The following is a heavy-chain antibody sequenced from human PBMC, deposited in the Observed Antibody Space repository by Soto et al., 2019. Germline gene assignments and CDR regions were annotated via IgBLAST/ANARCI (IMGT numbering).Heavy chain of an antibody. Sequence: GGSLRLSCAASGFTFSSYSMNWVRQAPGKGLEWVSSISSSSSYIYYADSVKGRFTISRDNAKNSLYLQMNSLRAEDTAVYYCATEQHDFGVLIIFDYWGQGTLVTVSS. CDR3: ATEQHDFGVLIIFDY. J-gene: IGHJ4*02. D-gene: IGHD3-3*01. V-gene: IGHV3-21*01. CDR2: ISSSSSYI. CDR1: GFTFSSYS.